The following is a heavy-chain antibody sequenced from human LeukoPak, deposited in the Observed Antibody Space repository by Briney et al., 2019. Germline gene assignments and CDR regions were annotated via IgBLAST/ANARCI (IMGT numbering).Heavy chain of an antibody. J-gene: IGHJ4*02. Sequence: SETLSLTCAVYGGSFSGYYWSWVRQPPGKGLEWIGEINHSGSTNYNPSLKSRVTISVDTSKNQFSLKLSSVTAADTAVYYCARGRGIVGATEDEYYFDYWGQGTLVTVSS. CDR3: ARGRGIVGATEDEYYFDY. CDR2: INHSGST. CDR1: GGSFSGYY. D-gene: IGHD1-26*01. V-gene: IGHV4-34*01.